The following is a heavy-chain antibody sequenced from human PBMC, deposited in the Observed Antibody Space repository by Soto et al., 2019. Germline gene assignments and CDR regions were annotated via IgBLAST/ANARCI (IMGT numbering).Heavy chain of an antibody. Sequence: EVQLVESGGGLVQPGGSLRLSGAASGFTFSSYWMSWVRQAPGKGLEWVANIKQDGSEKYYVDSVKGRFTISRDNAKNSLYLQMNSLRAEDTAVYYCAREYPIAAAGTGDAFDIWGQGTMVTVSS. CDR2: IKQDGSEK. CDR3: AREYPIAAAGTGDAFDI. V-gene: IGHV3-7*01. J-gene: IGHJ3*02. D-gene: IGHD6-13*01. CDR1: GFTFSSYW.